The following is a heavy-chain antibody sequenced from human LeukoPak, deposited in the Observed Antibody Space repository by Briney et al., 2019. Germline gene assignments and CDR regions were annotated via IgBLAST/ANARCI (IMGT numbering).Heavy chain of an antibody. CDR2: IKQDGSEK. CDR3: ARLFSGYCDY. V-gene: IGHV3-7*01. CDR1: GFTFSSYA. Sequence: GGSLRLSCAASGFTFSSYAMSWVRQAPGKGLEWVANIKQDGSEKYYVDSVKGRFTISRDNAKNSLYLQMNSLRAEDTAVYYCARLFSGYCDYWGQGTLVTVSS. J-gene: IGHJ4*02.